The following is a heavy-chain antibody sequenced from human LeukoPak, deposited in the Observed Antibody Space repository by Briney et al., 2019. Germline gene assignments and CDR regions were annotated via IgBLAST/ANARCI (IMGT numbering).Heavy chain of an antibody. V-gene: IGHV3-21*01. D-gene: IGHD3-3*01. Sequence: PGGSLRLSCAASGFTFSSSGMNWVRQAPGKGLEWVSSISPDSNFIPQADSVKGRFTISRDNAKNSLYLQMESLRVEDTAVYYCANFQTVGITPFEHWGQGTLVTVSS. J-gene: IGHJ5*02. CDR2: ISPDSNFI. CDR1: GFTFSSSG. CDR3: ANFQTVGITPFEH.